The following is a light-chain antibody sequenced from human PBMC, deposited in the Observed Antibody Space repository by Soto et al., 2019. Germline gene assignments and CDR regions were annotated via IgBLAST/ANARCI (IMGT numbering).Light chain of an antibody. V-gene: IGKV3-11*01. CDR1: QSVSSY. CDR3: QQYGSSPRT. J-gene: IGKJ1*01. CDR2: DAS. Sequence: EIVLTQSPATLSLSPGERATLSCRASQSVSSYLAWYQQKPGQAPRLLIYDASNRATGIPARFSGSGSGTDFTLTITRLEPGDLAVYYCQQYGSSPRTFGQGTKVDIK.